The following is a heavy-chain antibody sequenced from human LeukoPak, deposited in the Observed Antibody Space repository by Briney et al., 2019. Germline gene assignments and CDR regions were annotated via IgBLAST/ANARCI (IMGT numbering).Heavy chain of an antibody. CDR1: GFTFSSYG. CDR2: IRYDGSNK. J-gene: IGHJ4*02. D-gene: IGHD3-22*01. Sequence: AGGSLRLSCAASGFTFSSYGMHWVRQAPGKGLEWVAFIRYDGSNKYYADSVKGRFTISRDNSKNTLYLQMNSLRAEDTAVYYCAKSYYYDSSGSLGFYYWGQGTLVTVSS. V-gene: IGHV3-30*02. CDR3: AKSYYYDSSGSLGFYY.